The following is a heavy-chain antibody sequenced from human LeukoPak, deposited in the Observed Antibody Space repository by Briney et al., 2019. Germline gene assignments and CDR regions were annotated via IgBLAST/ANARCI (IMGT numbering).Heavy chain of an antibody. J-gene: IGHJ4*02. D-gene: IGHD6-6*01. CDR1: GGSISSSSYY. Sequence: PSETLSLTCTVSGGSISSSSYYWGWIRQPPGKGLEWIGSIYYSGSTHYNPSLKSRVTISVDTSKNQFSLKLSSVTAADTAVYYCARHRGYSSSSGFDYWGQGTLVTVSS. CDR3: ARHRGYSSSSGFDY. V-gene: IGHV4-39*01. CDR2: IYYSGST.